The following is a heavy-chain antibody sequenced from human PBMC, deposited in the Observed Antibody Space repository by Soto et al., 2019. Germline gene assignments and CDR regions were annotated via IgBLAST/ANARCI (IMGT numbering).Heavy chain of an antibody. J-gene: IGHJ4*02. V-gene: IGHV4-4*02. CDR2: IYHSGST. D-gene: IGHD6-19*01. CDR1: GGSISSSNW. CDR3: ASRIAVADAPTNFDY. Sequence: QVQLQESGPGLVKPSGTLSLTCAVSGGSISSSNWWSWVRQPPGKGLEWIGEIYHSGSTNYNPSPKSRVTISVDKSKNQFSLKLSSVTAADTAVYYCASRIAVADAPTNFDYWGQGTLVTVSS.